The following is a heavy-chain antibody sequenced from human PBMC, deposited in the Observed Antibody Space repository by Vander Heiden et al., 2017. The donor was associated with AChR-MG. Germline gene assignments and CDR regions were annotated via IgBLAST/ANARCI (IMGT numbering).Heavy chain of an antibody. CDR3: ARGRWSPKLDY. CDR2: GNHRGSA. D-gene: IGHD2-8*01. CDR1: AGPSSGPS. J-gene: IGHJ4*02. Sequence: QVQLPQWGAGLLKPSESLSLICAVYAGPSSGPSWSWTRQPPGTGLERIGEGNHRGSANYNPSLKSRVTISVDASKNQFTLKLTSVTAADTAVYYCARGRWSPKLDYWGQGNLVTVSS. V-gene: IGHV4-34*02.